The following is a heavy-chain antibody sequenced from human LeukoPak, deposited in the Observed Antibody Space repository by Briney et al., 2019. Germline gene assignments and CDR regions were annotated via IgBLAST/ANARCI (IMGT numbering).Heavy chain of an antibody. Sequence: GGSLRLSCAASGFTFSSYIMNWVRQAPGKGLEWVSYISSSSSTIYYADSVKGRFTISRDNAKNSLYLQMNSLRAEDTAVYYCARPLGGSGSYFDYWGQGTLVTVSS. CDR1: GFTFSSYI. CDR2: ISSSSSTI. J-gene: IGHJ4*02. V-gene: IGHV3-48*01. D-gene: IGHD3-10*01. CDR3: ARPLGGSGSYFDY.